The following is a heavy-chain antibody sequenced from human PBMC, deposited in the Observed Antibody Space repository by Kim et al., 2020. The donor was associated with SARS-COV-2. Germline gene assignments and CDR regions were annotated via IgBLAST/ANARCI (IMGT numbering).Heavy chain of an antibody. D-gene: IGHD6-19*01. CDR3: ARDGSGYSSGSYAFDI. Sequence: SETLSLTCTVSGGSISSYYWSWIRQPPGKGLEWIGYIYYSGSTNYNPSLKSRVTISVDTSKNQFSLKLSSVTAADTAVYYCARDGSGYSSGSYAFDIWGQGTMVTVSS. CDR2: IYYSGST. V-gene: IGHV4-59*13. J-gene: IGHJ3*02. CDR1: GGSISSYY.